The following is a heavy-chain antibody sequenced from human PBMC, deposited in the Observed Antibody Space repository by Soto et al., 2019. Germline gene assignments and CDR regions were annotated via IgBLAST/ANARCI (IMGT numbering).Heavy chain of an antibody. V-gene: IGHV4-59*01. CDR3: ARDLLYCSGGSCYSGGWFEP. CDR1: GGSISSYY. Sequence: SETLSLTCTVSGGSISSYYWSWIRQPPGKGLEWIGYIYYSGSTNYNPSLKSRVTISVDTSKNQFSLKLSSVTAADTAVYYCARDLLYCSGGSCYSGGWFEPWGQGTLVTVSS. J-gene: IGHJ5*02. D-gene: IGHD2-15*01. CDR2: IYYSGST.